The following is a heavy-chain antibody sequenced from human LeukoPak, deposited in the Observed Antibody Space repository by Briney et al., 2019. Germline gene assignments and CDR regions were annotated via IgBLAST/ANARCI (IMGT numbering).Heavy chain of an antibody. Sequence: GGSLRLSCAASGFTFINYWMNWVRQAPGKGLEWVASIKQDGSEKYYVDSVKGRLTISRDNAKNSLYLQMNSLRTEDTAVYYCARDGAAPGLYFDSWGQGTLVTVSS. CDR2: IKQDGSEK. CDR3: ARDGAAPGLYFDS. J-gene: IGHJ4*02. D-gene: IGHD6-13*01. V-gene: IGHV3-7*01. CDR1: GFTFINYW.